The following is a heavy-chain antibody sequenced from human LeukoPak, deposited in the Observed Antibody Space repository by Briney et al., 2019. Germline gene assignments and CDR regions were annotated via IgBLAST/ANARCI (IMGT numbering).Heavy chain of an antibody. CDR1: GFTFSGSA. V-gene: IGHV3-73*01. CDR2: IRSKANTYAT. Sequence: PGGSLRLSCAASGFTFSGSAIHWVRQASGKGLEWVGRIRSKANTYATEYGASVKGRFTISRDDSKNTAYLQMNSLKTEDTAVYYCIRREIYDSSGYCCEWGQGTLVTVSS. CDR3: IRREIYDSSGYCCE. D-gene: IGHD3-22*01. J-gene: IGHJ4*02.